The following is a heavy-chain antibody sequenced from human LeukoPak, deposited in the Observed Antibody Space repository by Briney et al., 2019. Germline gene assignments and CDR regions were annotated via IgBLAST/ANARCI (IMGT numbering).Heavy chain of an antibody. J-gene: IGHJ4*02. CDR2: ISNDGNYK. V-gene: IGHV3-30*18. CDR1: GFTFSNHG. Sequence: GGSLRLSRAASGFTFSNHGMHWVRQAPGKGLEWVAVISNDGNYKLYGDSVKGRVTISRDNSENTLYLQMNSLKTEDTAVYYCGKDRAFQAAGVTDYWGQGTLVTVSS. D-gene: IGHD5-18*01. CDR3: GKDRAFQAAGVTDY.